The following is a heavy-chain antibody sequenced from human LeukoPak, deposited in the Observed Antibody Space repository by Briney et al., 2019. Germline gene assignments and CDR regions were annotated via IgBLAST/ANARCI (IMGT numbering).Heavy chain of an antibody. D-gene: IGHD2-2*01. CDR2: INHSGST. CDR1: GGSFGGHY. CDR3: ARRDFCSSSNCYLRPMDV. J-gene: IGHJ6*03. V-gene: IGHV4-34*01. Sequence: SETLSLTCAVSGGSFGGHYWSWIRQPPGKGLEWIGEINHSGSTNYNPSLKSRVTMSVDTSKNQFSLKLRSVTAADTAVYYCARRDFCSSSNCYLRPMDVWGKGTTVTVSS.